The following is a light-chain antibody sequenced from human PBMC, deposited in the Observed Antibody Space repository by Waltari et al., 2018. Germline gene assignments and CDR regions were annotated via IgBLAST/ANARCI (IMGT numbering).Light chain of an antibody. CDR3: CSFAGTVL. V-gene: IGLV2-23*02. CDR2: DVT. J-gene: IGLJ2*01. CDR1: TNHVGVYNY. Sequence: QSALTQPASVSGSPGQSITIPCTGTTNHVGVYNYVSWYQHHPGKAPRLLIYDVTKRPSGVSDRFSGSKSDNTASLTISGLQADDEATYYCCSFAGTVLFGAGTNLSVL.